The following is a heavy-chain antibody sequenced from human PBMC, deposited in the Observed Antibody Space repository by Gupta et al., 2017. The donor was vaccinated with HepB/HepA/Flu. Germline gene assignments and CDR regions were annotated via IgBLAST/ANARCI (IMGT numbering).Heavy chain of an antibody. V-gene: IGHV4-59*01. CDR1: GGSISSYY. CDR3: ARELGSAAGFFDY. Sequence: QVQLQESGPGLVKPSETLSLTCTVSGGSISSYYWSWIRQPPGKGLEWIGYIYYSGSTNYNPALKSRVTISVDTSKNQFSLKLRSVTAADTAVYYCARELGSAAGFFDYWGQGTLVTVSS. J-gene: IGHJ4*02. D-gene: IGHD6-13*01. CDR2: IYYSGST.